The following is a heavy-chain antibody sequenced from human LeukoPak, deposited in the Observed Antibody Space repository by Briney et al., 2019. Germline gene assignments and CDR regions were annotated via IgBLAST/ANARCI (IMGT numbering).Heavy chain of an antibody. Sequence: GGSLRLSCAASGFTFSSYAMSWVRQAPGKGLEWVSAISGSGGSTYYADSGKGRFTISRDNSKNTLYLQMNSLRAEDTAVYYCAKDVSVDYDYVWGSYRPDYWGQGTLVTVSS. J-gene: IGHJ4*02. CDR2: ISGSGGST. V-gene: IGHV3-23*01. CDR1: GFTFSSYA. D-gene: IGHD3-16*02. CDR3: AKDVSVDYDYVWGSYRPDY.